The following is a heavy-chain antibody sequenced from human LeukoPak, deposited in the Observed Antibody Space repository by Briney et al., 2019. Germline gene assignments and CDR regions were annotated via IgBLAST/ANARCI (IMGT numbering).Heavy chain of an antibody. Sequence: GESLKISCMASGYTFSNFWIGWVRQESGKGLEFMGVIYPGDSDTTYSPSFQGQVTVSADRSIRTTNLQWTSLEASDSAIYYCARGRGGFSGYENFDYWGQGTMVTVS. CDR2: IYPGDSDT. CDR3: ARGRGGFSGYENFDY. D-gene: IGHD5-12*01. V-gene: IGHV5-51*01. CDR1: GYTFSNFW. J-gene: IGHJ4*02.